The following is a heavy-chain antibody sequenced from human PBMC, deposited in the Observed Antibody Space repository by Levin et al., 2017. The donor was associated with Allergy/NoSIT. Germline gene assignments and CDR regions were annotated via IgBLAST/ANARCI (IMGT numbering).Heavy chain of an antibody. CDR3: ASFPWSGYYNLAFDI. D-gene: IGHD3-3*01. J-gene: IGHJ3*02. V-gene: IGHV3-48*03. CDR2: ISSSGSTI. CDR1: GFTFSSYE. Sequence: GGSLRLSCAASGFTFSSYEMNWVRQAPGKGLEWVSYISSSGSTIYYADSVKGRFTISRDNAKNSLYLQMNSLRAEDTAVYYCASFPWSGYYNLAFDIWGQGTMVTVSS.